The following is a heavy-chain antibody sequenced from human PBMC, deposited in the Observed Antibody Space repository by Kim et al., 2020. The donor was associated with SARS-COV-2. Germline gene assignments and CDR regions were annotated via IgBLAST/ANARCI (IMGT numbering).Heavy chain of an antibody. J-gene: IGHJ6*02. CDR3: ARVGYDYVWGSYRDYYSYYGMDV. CDR1: GFTFSDYY. CDR2: ISSSSSYT. V-gene: IGHV3-11*05. Sequence: GGSLRRSCAASGFTFSDYYMSWIRQAPGKGLEWVSYISSSSSYTNYADSVKGRFTISRDNAKNSLYLQMNSLRAEDTAVYYCARVGYDYVWGSYRDYYSYYGMDVWGQGTTVTVSS. D-gene: IGHD3-16*02.